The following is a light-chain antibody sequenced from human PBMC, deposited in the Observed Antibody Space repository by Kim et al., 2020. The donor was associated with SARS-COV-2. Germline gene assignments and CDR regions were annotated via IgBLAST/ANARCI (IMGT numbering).Light chain of an antibody. CDR2: QVS. V-gene: IGKV2-30*01. CDR1: QSLVDTDGNTY. Sequence: VVMAQSPASLPVTPGQPASISCRSSQSLVDTDGNTYLNWFQQRPGQSPRRLIYQVSARDSGVPDRFSGGGSGTDFTLNISRVEADDVGVYYCMEGTHWPPTFGGGTNVDIK. J-gene: IGKJ4*01. CDR3: MEGTHWPPT.